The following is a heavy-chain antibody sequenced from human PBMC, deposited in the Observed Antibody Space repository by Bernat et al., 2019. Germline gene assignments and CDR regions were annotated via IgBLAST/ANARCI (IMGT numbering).Heavy chain of an antibody. CDR3: ARVVVVAATSWYFDL. Sequence: QVQLVQSGAEVKKPGASVKVSCKASGYTFTSYYMHWVRQATGQGLEWMGWMNPNSGNTGYAQKFQGRVTMTRNTSISTAYMELSSLRSEDTAVYYCARVVVVAATSWYFDLWGRGTLVTVSS. J-gene: IGHJ2*01. V-gene: IGHV1-8*02. CDR1: GYTFTSYY. D-gene: IGHD2-15*01. CDR2: MNPNSGNT.